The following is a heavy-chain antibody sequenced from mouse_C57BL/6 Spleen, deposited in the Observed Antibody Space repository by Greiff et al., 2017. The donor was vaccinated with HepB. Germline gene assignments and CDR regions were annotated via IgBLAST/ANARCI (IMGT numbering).Heavy chain of an antibody. Sequence: EADGIDFSRYWMSWVRRAPGKGLEWIGEINPDSSTINYAPSLKDKFIISRDNAKNTLNLQMSKVRSEDTALYYCARPGLRRAMDYWGQGTSVTVSS. V-gene: IGHV4-1*01. CDR1: GIDFSRYW. J-gene: IGHJ4*01. CDR3: ARPGLRRAMDY. D-gene: IGHD2-4*01. CDR2: INPDSSTI.